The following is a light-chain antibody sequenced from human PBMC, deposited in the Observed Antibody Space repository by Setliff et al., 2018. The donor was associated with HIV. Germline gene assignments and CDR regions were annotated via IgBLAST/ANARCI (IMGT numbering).Light chain of an antibody. CDR3: CSYAGGGTYV. Sequence: QSALAQPASVSGSPGQSITISCNGTGSDVGKYDLVSWYQQRPGRAPRLIIYEVSKRPSGISDRFSASKSGNTASLTISGIQPDDETDYYCCSYAGGGTYVFGSGTKVTVL. CDR2: EVS. J-gene: IGLJ1*01. CDR1: GSDVGKYDL. V-gene: IGLV2-23*02.